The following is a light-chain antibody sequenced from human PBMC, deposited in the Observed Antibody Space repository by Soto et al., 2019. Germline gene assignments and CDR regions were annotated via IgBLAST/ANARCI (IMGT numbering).Light chain of an antibody. J-gene: IGKJ4*01. Sequence: DIQMTQSPSTLSASVGDRVTITCRASQSITSWLAWYQQKPGKAPKLLIYDASSLESGVPSRFSGSGSGTEFTLTISSLQPDDFATYYCQQYNSSPLTFGGGTKVEIK. CDR2: DAS. CDR3: QQYNSSPLT. V-gene: IGKV1-5*01. CDR1: QSITSW.